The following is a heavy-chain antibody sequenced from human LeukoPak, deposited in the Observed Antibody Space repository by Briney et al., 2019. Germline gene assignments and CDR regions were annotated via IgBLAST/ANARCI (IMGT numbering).Heavy chain of an antibody. Sequence: SETLSLTCTVSGGSISSYYWSWIRQPPGKGLEWIGYIYYSGTTNYNPSLQSRVTISVDTPKNQFSLKLTSVTAADTAVYYCARSYSRSSPYFDYWGQGSLVTVSS. CDR1: GGSISSYY. D-gene: IGHD6-6*01. J-gene: IGHJ4*02. CDR2: IYYSGTT. CDR3: ARSYSRSSPYFDY. V-gene: IGHV4-59*01.